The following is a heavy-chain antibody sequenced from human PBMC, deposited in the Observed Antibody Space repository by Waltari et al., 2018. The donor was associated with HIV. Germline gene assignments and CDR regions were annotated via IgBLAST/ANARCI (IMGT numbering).Heavy chain of an antibody. CDR2: IRYDGNKR. J-gene: IGHJ4*02. CDR1: GFTFNSYG. Sequence: QVQLVESGGGVVQPGGSLRLSCAASGFTFNSYGMHWVRQAPGRGLEWVAIIRYDGNKRYYADSVKGRFTISRDNSNNTVYLHLNNLRAEDTAMYYCAQDSLNSVYLIDFWGQGTLVTVSS. V-gene: IGHV3-30*02. CDR3: AQDSLNSVYLIDF. D-gene: IGHD3-16*01.